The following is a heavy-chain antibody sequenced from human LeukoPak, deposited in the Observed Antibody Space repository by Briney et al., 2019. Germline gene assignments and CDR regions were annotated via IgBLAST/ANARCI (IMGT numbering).Heavy chain of an antibody. Sequence: GGSLRLSCAASGFTFSSFWMTWVRQAPGKGLEWVAVISYDGSNKYYADSVKGRFTISRDNSKNTLYLQMNSLRAEDTAVYYCARAANTLGDTAMVRWGQGTLVTVSS. D-gene: IGHD5-18*01. V-gene: IGHV3-30-3*01. CDR1: GFTFSSFW. J-gene: IGHJ4*02. CDR3: ARAANTLGDTAMVR. CDR2: ISYDGSNK.